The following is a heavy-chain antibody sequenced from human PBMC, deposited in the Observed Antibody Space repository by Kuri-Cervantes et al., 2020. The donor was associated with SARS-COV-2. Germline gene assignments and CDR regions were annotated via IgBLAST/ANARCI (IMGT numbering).Heavy chain of an antibody. D-gene: IGHD7-27*01. CDR2: INPSGGST. V-gene: IGHV1-46*01. CDR1: GYTFTSYY. Sequence: ASVKVSCKASGYTFTSYYMHWVRQAPGQGLEWMGIINPSGGSTSYAQKFQGRVTMTRDTSTSTVYMELSSLRSEDTAVYYCASSNWGLDLWCAFDIWGQGTMVTVSS. CDR3: ASSNWGLDLWCAFDI. J-gene: IGHJ3*02.